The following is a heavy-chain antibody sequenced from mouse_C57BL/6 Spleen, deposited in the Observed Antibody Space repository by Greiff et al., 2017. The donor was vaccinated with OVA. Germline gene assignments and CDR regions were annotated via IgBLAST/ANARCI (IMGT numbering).Heavy chain of an antibody. CDR1: GYTFTDYY. V-gene: IGHV1-26*01. CDR3: ARNGLYYFDY. J-gene: IGHJ2*01. D-gene: IGHD1-1*01. Sequence: VQLKQSGPELVKPGASVKISCKASGYTFTDYYMNWVKQSHGKSLEWIGDINPNNGGTSYNQKFKGKATLTVDKSSSTAYMELRSLTSEDSAVYYCARNGLYYFDYWGQGTTLTVTS. CDR2: INPNNGGT.